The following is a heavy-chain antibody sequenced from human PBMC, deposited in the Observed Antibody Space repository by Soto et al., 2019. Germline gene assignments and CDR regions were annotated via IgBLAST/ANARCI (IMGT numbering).Heavy chain of an antibody. D-gene: IGHD2-2*01. CDR3: AKDRYCSSTNCYAGFDY. Sequence: PGXSLRLSCAASGFSFSSYALSWSRQAPVEGLEWVSVTSGSGGRTYYADSVKGRFTISRDNSENMLYLQMNSLRAEDTAVYYCAKDRYCSSTNCYAGFDYWAQGALVTVS. CDR2: TSGSGGRT. CDR1: GFSFSSYA. J-gene: IGHJ4*02. V-gene: IGHV3-23*01.